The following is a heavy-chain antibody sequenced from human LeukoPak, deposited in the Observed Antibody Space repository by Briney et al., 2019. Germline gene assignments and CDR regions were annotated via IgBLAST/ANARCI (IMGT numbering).Heavy chain of an antibody. CDR2: ISSSSSYI. J-gene: IGHJ4*02. CDR3: ARDQYDYVWGSYHNLHIDY. D-gene: IGHD3-16*02. CDR1: GFTFSSYS. Sequence: GGSLRLSCAASGFTFSSYSMNWVRQAPGKVLGWVSSISSSSSYIYYADSVKGRFTISRDNAKNSLYLQMNSLRAEDTAVYYCARDQYDYVWGSYHNLHIDYWGQGTLVTVSS. V-gene: IGHV3-21*01.